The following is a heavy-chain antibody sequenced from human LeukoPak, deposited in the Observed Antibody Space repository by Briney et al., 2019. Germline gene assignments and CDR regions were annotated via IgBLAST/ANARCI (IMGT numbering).Heavy chain of an antibody. Sequence: PSETLSLTCTVSGGSISSSAFYWVWLRQPPGKGLEWIATIYFIGNTYYNPSLKSRVTISVDTSKNQFSLTLSSVTAADTAVYYCARRRKGLFTYGAVGDFFDYWGQGALVTVSS. CDR3: ARRRKGLFTYGAVGDFFDY. CDR2: IYFIGNT. CDR1: GGSISSSAFY. V-gene: IGHV4-39*01. J-gene: IGHJ4*02. D-gene: IGHD4/OR15-4a*01.